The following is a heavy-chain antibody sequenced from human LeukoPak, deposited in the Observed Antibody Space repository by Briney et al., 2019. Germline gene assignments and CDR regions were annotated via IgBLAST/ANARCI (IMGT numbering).Heavy chain of an antibody. Sequence: GGSLRLSCAASGFTFSSYAMHWVRQAPGKGLEWVALISYDGSNKYFADSVKGRFTISRDNSKNTLYLQMHSLRAEDTAVYYCAKDNVAAAGRYFDYWGQGTLVTVSS. CDR2: ISYDGSNK. V-gene: IGHV3-30*04. J-gene: IGHJ4*02. CDR3: AKDNVAAAGRYFDY. CDR1: GFTFSSYA. D-gene: IGHD6-13*01.